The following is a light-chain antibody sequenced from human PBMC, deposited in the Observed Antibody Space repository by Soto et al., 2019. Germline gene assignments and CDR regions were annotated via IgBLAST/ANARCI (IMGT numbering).Light chain of an antibody. CDR2: GNT. V-gene: IGLV1-40*01. Sequence: QSALTQPPSVSGAPGQRVTISCTGSSSNIGAGYDVHWYQKLPGTAPKLLISGNTNRPSGVPDRFSGSKSGTSASLAITGLQAEDEADYYCQSYDNTLGVVFGGGTKLTVL. J-gene: IGLJ2*01. CDR1: SSNIGAGYD. CDR3: QSYDNTLGVV.